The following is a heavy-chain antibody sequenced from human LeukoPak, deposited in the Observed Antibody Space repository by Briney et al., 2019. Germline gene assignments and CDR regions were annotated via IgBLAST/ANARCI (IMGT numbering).Heavy chain of an antibody. CDR2: IHTNGGT. CDR1: GDSITSGSYY. J-gene: IGHJ5*02. CDR3: ARSIAVTGKRWLDP. D-gene: IGHD6-19*01. Sequence: SETLSLTCTVSGDSITSGSYYRSWIRQPAGKGPEWIGHIHTNGGTKYNPSLESRVTISLETSDNQFSLELNSVTATDTAVYYCARSIAVTGKRWLDPWGQGTLVTVSS. V-gene: IGHV4-61*09.